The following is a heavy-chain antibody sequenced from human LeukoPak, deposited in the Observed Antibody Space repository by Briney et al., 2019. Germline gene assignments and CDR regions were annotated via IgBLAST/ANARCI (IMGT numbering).Heavy chain of an antibody. CDR3: AVGALGRDAFDI. V-gene: IGHV1-69*05. Sequence: SVKVSCKASGGTFSSYAISWVRQAPGQGLEWVGGIIPIFGTANYAQKFQGRVTITTDESTSTAYMELSSLRSEDTAVYYCAVGALGRDAFDIWGQGTMVTVSS. D-gene: IGHD1-26*01. CDR2: IIPIFGTA. J-gene: IGHJ3*02. CDR1: GGTFSSYA.